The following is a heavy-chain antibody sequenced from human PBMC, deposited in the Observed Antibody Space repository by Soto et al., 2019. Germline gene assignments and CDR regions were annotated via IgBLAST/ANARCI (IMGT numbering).Heavy chain of an antibody. Sequence: QITLKESGPTLVKPTQTLTLTCTFSGFSLSTSGVGVGWIRQPPGKALEWLALIYWDDDKRYSPSLKSRLTLTKDTSKNQVVLTMTNMDPVDTATYDCAHSKGSRGSSSLDYWGQGTLVTVSS. CDR1: GFSLSTSGVG. V-gene: IGHV2-5*02. D-gene: IGHD6-13*01. CDR3: AHSKGSRGSSSLDY. J-gene: IGHJ4*02. CDR2: IYWDDDK.